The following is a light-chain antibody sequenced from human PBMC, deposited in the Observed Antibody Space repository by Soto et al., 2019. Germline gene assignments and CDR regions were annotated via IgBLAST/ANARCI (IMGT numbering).Light chain of an antibody. CDR1: TSNLGAGYD. Sequence: QSVLTQPPSVSGAPGQRVTLSCTGNTSNLGAGYDVHWYQQLPGAAPKLVIFGNRNRPSGVPERFSGSKSGTSASLAITGLQAEDEADYYCAAWDDSLSALFGGGTKVTVL. CDR2: GNR. V-gene: IGLV1-40*01. J-gene: IGLJ2*01. CDR3: AAWDDSLSAL.